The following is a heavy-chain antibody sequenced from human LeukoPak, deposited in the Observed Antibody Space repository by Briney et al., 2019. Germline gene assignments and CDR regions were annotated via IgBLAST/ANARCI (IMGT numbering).Heavy chain of an antibody. CDR1: GGTFSIYA. CDR2: IIPIFGTA. CDR3: ATTASPRGYSGYDPWGYYFDY. J-gene: IGHJ4*02. V-gene: IGHV1-69*13. D-gene: IGHD5-12*01. Sequence: GASVTVSCTASGGTFSIYAISWVRQAPGQGLEWMGGIIPIFGTANYAQKFQGRVTITADESTSTAYMELSSLRSEDTAVYYCATTASPRGYSGYDPWGYYFDYWGQGTLVTVSS.